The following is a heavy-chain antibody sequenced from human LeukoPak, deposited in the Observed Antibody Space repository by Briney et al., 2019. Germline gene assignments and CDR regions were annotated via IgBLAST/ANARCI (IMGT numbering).Heavy chain of an antibody. Sequence: GGSLRLSCAASGFTFSNFAMGWVRQAPGKGLEWVSYIGATSATIYYADSVKGQFTISRDNSRNTLYLQMNSLRAEDTAVYYCARDQENGVCYIWGQGTLVTVSS. J-gene: IGHJ4*02. CDR1: GFTFSNFA. CDR3: ARDQENGVCYI. CDR2: IGATSATI. V-gene: IGHV3-23*01. D-gene: IGHD2-8*01.